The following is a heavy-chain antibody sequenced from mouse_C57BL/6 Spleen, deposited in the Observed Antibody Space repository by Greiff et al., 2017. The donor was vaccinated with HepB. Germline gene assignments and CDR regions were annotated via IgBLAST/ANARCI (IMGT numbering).Heavy chain of an antibody. D-gene: IGHD1-1*01. CDR2: IYPGSGST. V-gene: IGHV1-55*01. Sequence: QVQLQQPGAELVKPGASVKMSCKASGYTFTSYWITWVKQRPGQGLEWIGDIYPGSGSTNYNEKFKSNATMTVDTSSSTAYMQLSSLTSEDSAVYYCHYYGSSYKRNYFDYWGQGTTLTVSS. CDR3: HYYGSSYKRNYFDY. J-gene: IGHJ2*01. CDR1: GYTFTSYW.